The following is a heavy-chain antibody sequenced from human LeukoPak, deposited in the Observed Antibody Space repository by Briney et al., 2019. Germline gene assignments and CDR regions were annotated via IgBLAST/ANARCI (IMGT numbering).Heavy chain of an antibody. CDR2: IYSGGST. V-gene: IGHV3-53*01. CDR3: ARETEYYGSGSYYIGY. Sequence: GGSLRLSCAASGFTVSSNYMSWVRQAPGKGLEWVSVIYSGGSTYYADSVKGRFTISRDDSKNTLYLQMNSLRAEDTAVYYGARETEYYGSGSYYIGYWGQGAPFTVSS. J-gene: IGHJ4*02. D-gene: IGHD3-10*01. CDR1: GFTVSSNY.